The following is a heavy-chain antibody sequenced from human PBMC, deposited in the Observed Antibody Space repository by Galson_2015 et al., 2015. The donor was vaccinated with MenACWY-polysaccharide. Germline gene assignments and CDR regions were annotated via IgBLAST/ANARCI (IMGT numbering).Heavy chain of an antibody. CDR2: MNPKSGYS. V-gene: IGHV1-8*01. CDR3: ARTNGDFDF. Sequence: SVKVSCKASGYTFTNYDINWVRLAPGQGLEWMAWMNPKSGYSGYAQKFHGRVTLTKDTSISTAYLELSSLRSEDTAMYYCARTNGDFDFWGQGSLITVSS. J-gene: IGHJ4*02. D-gene: IGHD4-17*01. CDR1: GYTFTNYD.